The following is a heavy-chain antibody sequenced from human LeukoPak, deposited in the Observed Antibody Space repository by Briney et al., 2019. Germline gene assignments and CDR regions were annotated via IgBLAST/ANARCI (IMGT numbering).Heavy chain of an antibody. Sequence: TGGSLRLSCAASGFTFSSYGMHWVRQAPGKWLEWVAFIRYDGSNKYYADSVKGRFTISRDNSKNTLYLQMNSLRAEDTAVYYCAKQYSNYFDYWGQGTLVTVSP. CDR1: GFTFSSYG. CDR3: AKQYSNYFDY. D-gene: IGHD4-11*01. CDR2: IRYDGSNK. J-gene: IGHJ4*02. V-gene: IGHV3-30*02.